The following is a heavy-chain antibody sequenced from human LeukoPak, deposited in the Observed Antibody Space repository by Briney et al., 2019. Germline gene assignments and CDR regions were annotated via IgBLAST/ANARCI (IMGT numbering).Heavy chain of an antibody. J-gene: IGHJ5*02. Sequence: GGSLRLSCAASGLTVSDNFMDWVRQAPGKGLEWVSTIYSGGATYYADSVRGRFTISRDSSQNTVYLQMNSLRAEDTAVYYCAREWVNYHDSSGYYAVSWGQGTLVTVSS. V-gene: IGHV3-66*01. CDR1: GLTVSDNF. D-gene: IGHD3-22*01. CDR3: AREWVNYHDSSGYYAVS. CDR2: IYSGGAT.